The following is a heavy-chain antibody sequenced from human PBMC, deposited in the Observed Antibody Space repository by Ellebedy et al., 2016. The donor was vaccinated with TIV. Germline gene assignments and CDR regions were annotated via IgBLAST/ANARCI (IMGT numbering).Heavy chain of an antibody. CDR1: GYTFINYY. V-gene: IGHV1-46*01. D-gene: IGHD6-19*01. CDR2: INPTTTST. J-gene: IGHJ6*02. CDR3: ARGGQYNSGWYTRDYYFYYMDV. Sequence: ASVKVSXXASGYTFINYYMHWVRQAPGQGLEWMGVINPTTTSTTYVQEFQGRASMTRDTSTSTVYMEMSSLRSEDTAVYYCARGGQYNSGWYTRDYYFYYMDVWGQGTTVTVSS.